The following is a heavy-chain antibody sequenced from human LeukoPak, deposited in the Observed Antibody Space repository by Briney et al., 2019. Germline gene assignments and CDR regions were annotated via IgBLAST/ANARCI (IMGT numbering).Heavy chain of an antibody. Sequence: GESLKISCKGSGYSFTSYWIGWVRQMPGKGLEWVGIIYPTDSDTRYSPSFQGQVTISADNSISTAYLQWSSLKASDTAMYYCATNFGYSSSWYGYWGQGTLVTVSS. J-gene: IGHJ4*02. V-gene: IGHV5-51*01. CDR1: GYSFTSYW. CDR2: IYPTDSDT. D-gene: IGHD6-13*01. CDR3: ATNFGYSSSWYGY.